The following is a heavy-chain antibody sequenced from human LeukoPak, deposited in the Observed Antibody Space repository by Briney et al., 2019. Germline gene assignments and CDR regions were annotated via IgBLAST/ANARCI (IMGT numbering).Heavy chain of an antibody. V-gene: IGHV4-59*08. CDR2: IYYSGSN. J-gene: IGHJ5*02. CDR1: GGSISNYF. Sequence: SETLSLTCTVSGGSISNYFWNWIRQPPGKGLEWIAYIYYSGSNNYNPSLKSRVTISVDTSKNQFSLKLTSVTAADTAVYYCARHYDSSGYYYGVWWFDPWGQGTLVTVSS. D-gene: IGHD3-22*01. CDR3: ARHYDSSGYYYGVWWFDP.